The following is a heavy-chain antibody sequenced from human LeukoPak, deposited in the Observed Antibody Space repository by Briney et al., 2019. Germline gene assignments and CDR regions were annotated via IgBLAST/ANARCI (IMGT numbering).Heavy chain of an antibody. D-gene: IGHD6-13*01. J-gene: IGHJ4*02. Sequence: ASVKVSCKASGYTFTSYGISWVRQAPGQGLEWMGWISAYNGNTNYAQKLQGGVTMTTDTSTSTAYMELRSLRSDDTAVYYCARDLEPSAAGINYFDYWGQGTLVTVSS. CDR2: ISAYNGNT. V-gene: IGHV1-18*01. CDR3: ARDLEPSAAGINYFDY. CDR1: GYTFTSYG.